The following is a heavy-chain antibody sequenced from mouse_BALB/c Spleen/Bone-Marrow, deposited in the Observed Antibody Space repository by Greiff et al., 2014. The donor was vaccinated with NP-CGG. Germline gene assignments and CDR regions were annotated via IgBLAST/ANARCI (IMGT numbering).Heavy chain of an antibody. D-gene: IGHD2-4*01. V-gene: IGHV1-18*01. CDR1: GYTFTEYT. Sequence: VQLKQSGPELVKPGASVKISCKTSGYTFTEYTMHWGKQSPGKSLEWVGGINPNNGGTSYNQKFKGKATLTVDKSSSTAYMELRSLTSEDSAVYYCARSYDYDYAMDYWGQGTSVTVSS. CDR3: ARSYDYDYAMDY. CDR2: INPNNGGT. J-gene: IGHJ4*01.